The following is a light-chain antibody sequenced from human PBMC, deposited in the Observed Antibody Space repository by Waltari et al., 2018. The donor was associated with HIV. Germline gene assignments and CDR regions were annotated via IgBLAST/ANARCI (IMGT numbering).Light chain of an antibody. CDR3: ETWDSSLSAGV. CDR1: SSNIGQNY. V-gene: IGLV1-51*02. Sequence: QSVLTQPPSVSAAPGQRVTISCSGSSSNIGQNYVSWYQQGPRTAPKLLIYENTKRPSGIPDRFSGAKSGTSATLGITGLQTGDEADYYCETWDSSLSAGVFGGGTKVTVL. J-gene: IGLJ2*01. CDR2: ENT.